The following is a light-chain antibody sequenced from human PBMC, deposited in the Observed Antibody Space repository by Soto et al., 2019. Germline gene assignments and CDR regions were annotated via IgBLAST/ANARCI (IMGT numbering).Light chain of an antibody. J-gene: IGKJ1*01. V-gene: IGKV3-15*01. CDR1: QSVSSN. Sequence: EIVMTLSPATLSVSPGERATLSCRASQSVSSNLAWYQQKPGQAPRLLIYGASTRATGIPARFSGSGSGTEFTLTISSLQSEDFAVYYCQQYNNVPPWTFGQGTKVDI. CDR2: GAS. CDR3: QQYNNVPPWT.